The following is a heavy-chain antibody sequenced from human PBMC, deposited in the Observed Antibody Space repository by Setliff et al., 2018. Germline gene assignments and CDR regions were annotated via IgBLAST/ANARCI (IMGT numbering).Heavy chain of an antibody. D-gene: IGHD1-1*01. V-gene: IGHV4-59*04. CDR3: ARTGTYRYFDY. Sequence: SETLSLTCNVSGASVSSHYWDWIRQPPGKGLEWIGFISYSGNTYYNSSLRSRVTISVDTSKNQFSLKLSSVTAADTAVYYCARTGTYRYFDYWGQGTLVTVSS. J-gene: IGHJ4*02. CDR2: ISYSGNT. CDR1: GASVSSHY.